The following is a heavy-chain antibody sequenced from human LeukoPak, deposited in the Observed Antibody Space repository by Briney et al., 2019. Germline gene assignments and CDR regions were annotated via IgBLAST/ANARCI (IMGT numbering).Heavy chain of an antibody. CDR1: GFSLSTSGIC. CDR3: ARGGHGYGAPHPFDI. CDR2: INQRRNT. D-gene: IGHD3-22*01. V-gene: IGHV4/OR15-8*02. Sequence: SGPALVKPTQTLTLTCTFSGFSLSTSGICVSWIRQPPGKGLEWIGEINQRRNTNYNASLKSRVTVSLDTSRTQFSLNLTSVTAADTAVYYCARGGHGYGAPHPFDIWGQGTMVSISS. J-gene: IGHJ3*02.